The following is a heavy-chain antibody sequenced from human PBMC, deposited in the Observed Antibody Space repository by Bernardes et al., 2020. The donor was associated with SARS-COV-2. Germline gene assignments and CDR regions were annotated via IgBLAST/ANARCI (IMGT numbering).Heavy chain of an antibody. V-gene: IGHV4-59*01. CDR2: LYYTGST. CDR3: ARGFDN. J-gene: IGHJ4*02. CDR1: GGSISAYY. Sequence: SETLSLTCTVSGGSISAYYWSWFRQPPGKGLEWIGYLYYTGSTNYNPSLQSRVTISVDTSKNQFSLKLSSVTAADTAVYYCARGFDNWGQGILVTVSS.